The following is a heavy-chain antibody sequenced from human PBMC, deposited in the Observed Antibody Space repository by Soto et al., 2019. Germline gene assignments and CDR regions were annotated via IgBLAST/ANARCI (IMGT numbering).Heavy chain of an antibody. CDR2: IWFDGSNK. CDR3: ARDQDSGSYHPLDY. V-gene: IGHV3-33*01. CDR1: GFTFRSYG. Sequence: GGSLRLSCAASGFTFRSYGMHWVRQAPGKGLEWVAVIWFDGSNKNYADSLQGRFTMSRDNSPNTLYLEMNSLRAEDTAVYYCARDQDSGSYHPLDYWGQGTLVTVSS. J-gene: IGHJ4*02. D-gene: IGHD1-26*01.